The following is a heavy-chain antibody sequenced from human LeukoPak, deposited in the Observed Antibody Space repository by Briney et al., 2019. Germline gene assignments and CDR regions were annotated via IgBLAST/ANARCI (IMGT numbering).Heavy chain of an antibody. CDR2: FDPEDGET. Sequence: ASVKVSCKVSGYTLTGLSMHWVRQAPGKGLEWMGGFDPEDGETIYAQKFQGRVTMTEDTSTDTAYMELSSLRSEDTAVYYCATGPMPAAYFDYWGQGTLVTVSS. CDR3: ATGPMPAAYFDY. CDR1: GYTLTGLS. J-gene: IGHJ4*02. D-gene: IGHD2-2*01. V-gene: IGHV1-24*01.